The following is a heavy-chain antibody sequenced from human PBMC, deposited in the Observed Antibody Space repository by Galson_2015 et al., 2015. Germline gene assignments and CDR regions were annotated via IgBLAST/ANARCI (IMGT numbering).Heavy chain of an antibody. CDR2: IYHSGST. CDR1: GYSISSGYY. J-gene: IGHJ4*02. Sequence: ETLSLTCTVSGYSISSGYYWGWIRQPPGKGLEWIGSIYHSGSTYYNPSLKSRVTISVDTSKNQFSLKLSSVTAADTAVYYCARSRPLGELDYWGQGTLVTVSS. V-gene: IGHV4-38-2*02. CDR3: ARSRPLGELDY. D-gene: IGHD3-16*01.